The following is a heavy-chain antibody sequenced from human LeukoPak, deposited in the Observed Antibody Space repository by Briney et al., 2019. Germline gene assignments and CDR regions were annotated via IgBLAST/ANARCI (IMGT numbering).Heavy chain of an antibody. J-gene: IGHJ3*02. CDR1: GFTFSSYG. Sequence: PGGSLRLSCAASGFTFSSYGMHWVRQAPGKGLEGVAVIWYDGSNKYYADSVKGRFTISRDNSKNTLYLQMNSLRAEDTAVYYCARAYHDAFDIWDQGTMVTVSS. V-gene: IGHV3-33*01. CDR3: ARAYHDAFDI. CDR2: IWYDGSNK. D-gene: IGHD2-21*01.